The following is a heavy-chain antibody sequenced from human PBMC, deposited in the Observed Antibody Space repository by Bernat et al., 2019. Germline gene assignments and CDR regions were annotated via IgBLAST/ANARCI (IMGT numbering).Heavy chain of an antibody. CDR1: GYTFTSYG. V-gene: IGHV1-18*01. J-gene: IGHJ4*02. Sequence: QVQLVQSGAEVKKPGASVKVSCKASGYTFTSYGISWVRQAPGQGLEWMGWISAYNGNTNYAQKLQDRVTMTTDTSTSTAYMELRSLRSDDTAVYYCARAEYYYDSSGYFGVDYWGQGTLVTVSS. CDR2: ISAYNGNT. D-gene: IGHD3-22*01. CDR3: ARAEYYYDSSGYFGVDY.